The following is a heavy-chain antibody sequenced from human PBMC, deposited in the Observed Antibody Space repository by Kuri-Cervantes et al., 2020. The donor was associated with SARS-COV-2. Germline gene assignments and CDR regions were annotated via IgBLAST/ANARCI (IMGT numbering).Heavy chain of an antibody. CDR3: ARHSYDFWRGSEPFDY. CDR2: IYHSGST. J-gene: IGHJ4*02. V-gene: IGHV4-38-2*01. Sequence: ESLKISCAVSGYSISSGYYWGWIRQPPGKGLEWIGSIYHSGSTYYNPSLKSRVTISVDTSKNQFSLKLSSVTAADTAVYYCARHSYDFWRGSEPFDYWGQGTLVTVSS. D-gene: IGHD3-3*01. CDR1: GYSISSGYY.